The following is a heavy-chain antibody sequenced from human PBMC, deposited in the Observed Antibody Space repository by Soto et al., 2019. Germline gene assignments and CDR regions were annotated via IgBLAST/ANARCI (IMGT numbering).Heavy chain of an antibody. J-gene: IGHJ5*02. D-gene: IGHD3-10*01. V-gene: IGHV1-18*01. CDR3: AREWDYYASRTYSNWFDP. CDR2: ISPYNGNT. Sequence: GASVKVSCKASGYTFTSYGMTWVRQAPGQGLEWMGWISPYNGNTNYAQKLQGRVTMTIDTSTSTAYMELRSLRYDDTAVYYCAREWDYYASRTYSNWFDPWGQGTLVTVSS. CDR1: GYTFTSYG.